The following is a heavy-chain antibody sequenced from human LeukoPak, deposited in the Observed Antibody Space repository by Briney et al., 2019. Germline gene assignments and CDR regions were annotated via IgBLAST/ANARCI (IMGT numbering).Heavy chain of an antibody. Sequence: SETLSLTCAVSGYSISSGYYWGWIRQPPGKGLEWIGSIYHSGSTYYNPSLKSRVTISVDTSKNQFSLKLSSVTAADTAVYYCARMEWLFPDNWFDPWGQGTLVTVSS. CDR1: GYSISSGYY. CDR2: IYHSGST. CDR3: ARMEWLFPDNWFDP. V-gene: IGHV4-38-2*01. J-gene: IGHJ5*02. D-gene: IGHD3-3*01.